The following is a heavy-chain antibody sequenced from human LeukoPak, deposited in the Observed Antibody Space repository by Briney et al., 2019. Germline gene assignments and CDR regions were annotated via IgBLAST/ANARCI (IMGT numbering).Heavy chain of an antibody. CDR2: ISAYNGNT. Sequence: ASVKVSCKASGYTFTGYGISWVRQAPGQGLEWMGWISAYNGNTNYAQKLQGRVTMTTDTSTSTAYMELRSLRSDDTAVYYCARDFPLMSGQWLVGFDYWGQGTLVTVSS. CDR3: ARDFPLMSGQWLVGFDY. CDR1: GYTFTGYG. V-gene: IGHV1-18*01. D-gene: IGHD6-19*01. J-gene: IGHJ4*02.